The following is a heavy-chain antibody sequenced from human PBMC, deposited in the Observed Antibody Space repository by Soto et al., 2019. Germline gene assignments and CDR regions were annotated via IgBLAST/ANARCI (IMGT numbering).Heavy chain of an antibody. CDR1: GGSISTSNW. CDR2: IYHSGST. Sequence: SETLSLTCAVSGGSISTSNWWNWVRQPPGKGLEWIGEIYHSGSTNYNPSLKSRVTISVDKSKNQFSLKLSSVTAADTAMYYCASAYYGGNLNWFDPWGQGTLVTVS. D-gene: IGHD3-3*01. V-gene: IGHV4-4*02. J-gene: IGHJ5*02. CDR3: ASAYYGGNLNWFDP.